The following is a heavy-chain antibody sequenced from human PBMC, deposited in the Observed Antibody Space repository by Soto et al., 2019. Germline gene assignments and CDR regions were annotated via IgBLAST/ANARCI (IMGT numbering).Heavy chain of an antibody. CDR1: GGSTSDKSHF. V-gene: IGHV4-39*01. CDR3: ARQRLLRLKPDFDI. CDR2: MYYSGSS. D-gene: IGHD2-21*02. Sequence: SETLSLTCSVSGGSTSDKSHFWGWVRQSPGKGLEWIGSMYYSGSSYYNPSLKSRVAISVDTSRNQFSLKLRSVTAADTAVYFCARQRLLRLKPDFDIWGQGTLVTVSS. J-gene: IGHJ4*02.